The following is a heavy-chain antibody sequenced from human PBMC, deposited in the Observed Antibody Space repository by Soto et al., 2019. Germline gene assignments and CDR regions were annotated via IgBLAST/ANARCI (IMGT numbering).Heavy chain of an antibody. Sequence: QVQLVQSGAEVKKPGASVKVSCKASGYTFTSYAMHWVRQAPGQRLEWMGWINAGNGNTKYSQKFQGRVTITRDTSASTAYMELSSLRSEDTAVYYCARWRSYGDYATSWFDPWGQGTLVTVSS. CDR3: ARWRSYGDYATSWFDP. CDR1: GYTFTSYA. J-gene: IGHJ5*02. D-gene: IGHD4-17*01. V-gene: IGHV1-3*01. CDR2: INAGNGNT.